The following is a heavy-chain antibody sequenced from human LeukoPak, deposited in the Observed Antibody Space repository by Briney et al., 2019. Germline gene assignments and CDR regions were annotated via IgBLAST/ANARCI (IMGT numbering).Heavy chain of an antibody. Sequence: PGGSLRLSCAASGFTFSGYAMNWVRQAPGKGLEWVSFISGSGDTTYYADSVKGRFTISRDSSKNTLYLQMNSLRAEDTAAYFCAKSRGESRGASNYWGQGTLVTVSS. CDR1: GFTFSGYA. CDR2: ISGSGDTT. V-gene: IGHV3-23*01. D-gene: IGHD1-26*01. CDR3: AKSRGESRGASNY. J-gene: IGHJ4*02.